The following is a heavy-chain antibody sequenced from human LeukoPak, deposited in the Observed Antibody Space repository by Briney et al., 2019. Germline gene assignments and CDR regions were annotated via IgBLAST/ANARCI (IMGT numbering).Heavy chain of an antibody. CDR2: ISAYNGNT. Sequence: ASVKVSCKASGYTFTSYGISWVRQAPGQGLEWMGWISAYNGNTNYAQKLQGRVTMTTDTSTSTAYMELRSLRSDDTAVYYCARELSVAGFYYYYHMDVWGKGTTVTVSS. J-gene: IGHJ6*03. CDR1: GYTFTSYG. D-gene: IGHD6-19*01. V-gene: IGHV1-18*01. CDR3: ARELSVAGFYYYYHMDV.